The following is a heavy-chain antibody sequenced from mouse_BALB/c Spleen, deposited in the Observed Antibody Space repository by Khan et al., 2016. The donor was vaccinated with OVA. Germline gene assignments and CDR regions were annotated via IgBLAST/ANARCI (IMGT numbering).Heavy chain of an antibody. CDR2: IWSDGRT. J-gene: IGHJ4*01. CDR1: GFSLTNYG. V-gene: IGHV2-6-1*01. CDR3: ARQPYYHYNIMDY. Sequence: QVQLKESGPGLVAPSQSLSITCTLSGFSLTNYGVHWVRQPPGTGLEWLVVIWSDGRTTYNSALKSRLTISKDNSESQVFLKMNSLHTYDTAMYFCARQPYYHYNIMDYWGQGTSVTVSS. D-gene: IGHD2-10*01.